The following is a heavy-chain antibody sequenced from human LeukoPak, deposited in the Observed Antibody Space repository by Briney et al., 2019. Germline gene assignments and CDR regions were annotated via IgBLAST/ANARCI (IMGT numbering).Heavy chain of an antibody. CDR2: INWNGDST. D-gene: IGHD6-19*01. Sequence: PGGSLRLSCAASGFTFYDYGMSWVRQAPGKGLEWVSGINWNGDSTGYADSVKGRFTISRDNAKNALYLQMNSLRAEDTAVYYCARDDWWQLIAVAITSYFDWWGQGTLVTVSS. CDR1: GFTFYDYG. J-gene: IGHJ4*02. V-gene: IGHV3-20*04. CDR3: ARDDWWQLIAVAITSYFDW.